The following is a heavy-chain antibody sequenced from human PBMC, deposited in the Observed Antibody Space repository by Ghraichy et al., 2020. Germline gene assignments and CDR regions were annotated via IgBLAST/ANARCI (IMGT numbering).Heavy chain of an antibody. CDR1: GGSISSYY. CDR2: IYTSGST. CDR3: ARHNFDYRFRSYYYGMDV. D-gene: IGHD4-11*01. J-gene: IGHJ6*02. V-gene: IGHV4-4*09. Sequence: SETLSLTCTVSGGSISSYYWSWIRQPPGKGLEWIGYIYTSGSTNYNPSLKSRVTISVDTSKNQFSLKLSSVTTADTAVYYCARHNFDYRFRSYYYGMDVWGQGTTVTVSS.